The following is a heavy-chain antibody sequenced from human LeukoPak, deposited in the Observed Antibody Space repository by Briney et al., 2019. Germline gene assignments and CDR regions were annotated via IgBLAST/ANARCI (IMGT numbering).Heavy chain of an antibody. V-gene: IGHV3-23*01. J-gene: IGHJ6*03. CDR2: ISGSGGST. Sequence: WGTLRLSCAASGFTFSSYGMSGVSQAPGKGLEWVSAISGSGGSTYYADSVKGRFTISRDNSKNTLYLQMNSLRAEDTAVYYCAKVAVAGTLYYYYYYMGVWGKGTTVTISS. D-gene: IGHD6-19*01. CDR1: GFTFSSYG. CDR3: AKVAVAGTLYYYYYYMGV.